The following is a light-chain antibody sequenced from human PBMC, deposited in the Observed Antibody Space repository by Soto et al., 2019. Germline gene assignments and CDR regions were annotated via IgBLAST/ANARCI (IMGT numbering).Light chain of an antibody. V-gene: IGKV3-11*01. CDR1: QSVSSY. CDR2: DAS. Sequence: ERVLVQSPATLSLSPGERATLSCRASQSVSSYFAWYQQKPGQAPRLLIYDASNRATGIPARFSGSGSGTDFTLTISSLEPEDFAVYYCQQRSNWPITFGQGTRLEIK. CDR3: QQRSNWPIT. J-gene: IGKJ5*01.